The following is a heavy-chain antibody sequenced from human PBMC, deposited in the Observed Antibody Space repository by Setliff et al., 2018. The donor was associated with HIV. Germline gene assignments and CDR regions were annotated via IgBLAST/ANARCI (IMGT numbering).Heavy chain of an antibody. D-gene: IGHD5-12*01. CDR1: GYTFTNYW. CDR3: ARHGGYNPLDY. V-gene: IGHV5-51*01. J-gene: IGHJ4*02. CDR2: IYTGDSDT. Sequence: ESLKISCSGSGYTFTNYWIGWVRQMPGRGLEWMGIIYTGDSDTKYSPSFQGQVTISADKSISTAYLQWSSLKASDTAMYYCARHGGYNPLDYWGQGTLVTVSS.